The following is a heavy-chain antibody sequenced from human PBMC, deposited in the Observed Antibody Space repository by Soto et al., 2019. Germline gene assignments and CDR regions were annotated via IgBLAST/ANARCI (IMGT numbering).Heavy chain of an antibody. J-gene: IGHJ4*02. V-gene: IGHV3-7*05. D-gene: IGHD3-3*01. CDR3: ARDGETSGYDFWSGYYPD. Sequence: EVQLVESGGGLVQPGGSLRLSCAASGFTFSSYWMSWVRQAPGKGLEWVANVKQDGSEKHYVDSVKGRFTISRDNAKNSLYLQMNSLRAEDTAVYYCARDGETSGYDFWSGYYPDWGQGTLVTVSS. CDR2: VKQDGSEK. CDR1: GFTFSSYW.